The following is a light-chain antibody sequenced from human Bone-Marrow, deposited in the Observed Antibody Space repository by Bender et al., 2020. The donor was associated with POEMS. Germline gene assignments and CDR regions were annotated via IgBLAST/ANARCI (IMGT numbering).Light chain of an antibody. CDR2: DVL. CDR1: SRDVGMFNL. CDR3: SSYADNNGLYVV. J-gene: IGLJ2*01. V-gene: IGLV2-14*02. Sequence: QSALTQPASVSGSPGQSITISCTGTSRDVGMFNLVSWYQQYPGKAPKFIIYDVLYRPSGVSTRFSGSRSGNTASLTVSGLQAEDEADYYCSSYADNNGLYVVFGGGTKLTVL.